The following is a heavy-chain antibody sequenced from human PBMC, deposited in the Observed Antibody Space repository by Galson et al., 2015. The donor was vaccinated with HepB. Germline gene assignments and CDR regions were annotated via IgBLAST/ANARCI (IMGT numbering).Heavy chain of an antibody. J-gene: IGHJ4*02. Sequence: SLRLSCAASGFTFSSYAMSWVRQAPGKGLEWVSAISGSGGSTYYADSVKGRFTISRDNSKNTLYLQMNSLRAEDTAVYYCAKDRVMVRGVIVYWGQGTLVTVSS. CDR3: AKDRVMVRGVIVY. CDR1: GFTFSSYA. V-gene: IGHV3-23*01. CDR2: ISGSGGST. D-gene: IGHD3-10*01.